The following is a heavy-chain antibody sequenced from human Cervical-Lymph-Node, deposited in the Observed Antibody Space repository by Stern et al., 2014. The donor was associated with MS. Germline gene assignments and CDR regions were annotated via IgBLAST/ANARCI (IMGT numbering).Heavy chain of an antibody. CDR3: THSLHGDYYDAFDT. CDR2: IYGDDEK. D-gene: IGHD4-17*01. CDR1: GFALRNSGVS. V-gene: IGHV2-5*02. Sequence: QVTLRESGPTLVKATQPLTLTCTFSGFALRNSGVSVAWIRQPPGKALEWLAVIYGDDEKRYSPSLKSRLSITKDASESHVVLTMTNMDPVDTATYYCTHSLHGDYYDAFDTWGQGTMVTVSS. J-gene: IGHJ3*02.